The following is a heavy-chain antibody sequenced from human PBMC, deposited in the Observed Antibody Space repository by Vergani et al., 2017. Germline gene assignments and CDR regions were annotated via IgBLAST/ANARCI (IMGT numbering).Heavy chain of an antibody. CDR1: GGSISSGGYY. CDR2: IYTSGST. J-gene: IGHJ6*02. Sequence: QVQLQESGPGLVKPSQTLALTCTVSGGSISSGGYYWSWIRQPPGKGLEWIGRIYTSGSTDYNPSLKSRVTISVATSKNQFSLTLSSVTAADTAADYCERGVGQWLVSRYYAYCMVVWGQGTTLTVS. V-gene: IGHV4-61*02. D-gene: IGHD6-19*01. CDR3: ERGVGQWLVSRYYAYCMVV.